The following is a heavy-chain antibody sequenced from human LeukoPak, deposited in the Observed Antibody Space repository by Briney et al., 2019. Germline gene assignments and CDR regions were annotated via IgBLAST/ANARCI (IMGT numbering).Heavy chain of an antibody. CDR2: ISSSSSYI. CDR3: ALGLILTGYNGDY. D-gene: IGHD3-9*01. J-gene: IGHJ4*02. CDR1: GFTFSSYS. Sequence: KAGGSLRLSCAASGFTFSSYSMNWVRQAPGKGLEWVSSISSSSSYIYYADSVKGRFTISRDNAKNSLYLQMNSLRAEDTAVYYCALGLILTGYNGDYWGQGTLVTVSS. V-gene: IGHV3-21*01.